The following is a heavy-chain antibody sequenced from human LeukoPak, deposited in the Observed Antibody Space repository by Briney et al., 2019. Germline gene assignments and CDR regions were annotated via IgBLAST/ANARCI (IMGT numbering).Heavy chain of an antibody. CDR2: INPNSGGT. V-gene: IGHV1-2*02. CDR3: ARDDYYGNSGLFDY. CDR1: GYTFTGYY. Sequence: ASVKVSCKASGYTFTGYYMHWVRQAPGQGLEWMGWINPNSGGTNYAQKFQGRVTMTRNTSISTAYMELSSLRPDDTAVYYCARDDYYGNSGLFDYWGQGTLVTVST. D-gene: IGHD4-23*01. J-gene: IGHJ4*02.